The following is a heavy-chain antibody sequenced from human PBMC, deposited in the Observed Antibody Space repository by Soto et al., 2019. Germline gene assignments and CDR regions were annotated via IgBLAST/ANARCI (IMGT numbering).Heavy chain of an antibody. CDR2: IIPIFGTA. J-gene: IGHJ4*02. Sequence: ASVKVSCKASGGTFSSYAISWVRQAPGQGLEWMGGIIPIFGTANYAQKFQGRVTITADESTSTAYMELSSLRSEDTAVYYCARVGSNYYDSSGYYEFDYWGQGTLVTVSS. CDR1: GGTFSSYA. CDR3: ARVGSNYYDSSGYYEFDY. V-gene: IGHV1-69*13. D-gene: IGHD3-22*01.